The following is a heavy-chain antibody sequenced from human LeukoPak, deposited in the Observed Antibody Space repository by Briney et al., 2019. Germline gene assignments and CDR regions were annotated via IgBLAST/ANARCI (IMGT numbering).Heavy chain of an antibody. CDR1: GCTFTGYY. Sequence: ASVKVSCKASGCTFTGYYMHWVRQAPGQGLEWMGWINPNSGGTNYAQKFQGRVTMTRDTSISTAYMELSRLRSDDTAVYYCARSYDSSGYYYFDYWGQGTLVTVSS. CDR3: ARSYDSSGYYYFDY. J-gene: IGHJ4*02. D-gene: IGHD3-22*01. V-gene: IGHV1-2*02. CDR2: INPNSGGT.